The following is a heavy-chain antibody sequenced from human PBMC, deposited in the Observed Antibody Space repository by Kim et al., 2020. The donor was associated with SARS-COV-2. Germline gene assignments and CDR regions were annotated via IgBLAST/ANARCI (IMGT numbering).Heavy chain of an antibody. CDR2: TYYRSKWYT. D-gene: IGHD6-19*01. CDR1: GDSVSSNSAA. J-gene: IGHJ4*02. CDR3: ARDRQRAGTGVDY. V-gene: IGHV6-1*01. Sequence: SQTLSLTCDISGDSVSSNSAAWNWISQSPSRGLEWLGRTYYRSKWYTDYALSVKGRITINPDTSKNQFSLQLNSVTPEDTAVYYCARDRQRAGTGVDYWGQGTLVTVSS.